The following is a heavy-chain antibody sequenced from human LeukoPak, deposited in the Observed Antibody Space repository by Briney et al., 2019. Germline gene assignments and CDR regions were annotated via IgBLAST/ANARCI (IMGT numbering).Heavy chain of an antibody. V-gene: IGHV3-48*03. D-gene: IGHD5-12*01. J-gene: IGHJ4*02. CDR3: VRSPYRGYDYFDY. CDR2: ISNGGTTI. Sequence: GGSLRLSCAASRFTFSSYEMNWVRQAPGKGLEWVSYISNGGTTIYYADSVSGRFTISRDNAKNSLYLQMNSLRAEDKAVYYCVRSPYRGYDYFDYWGRGSLVTVSS. CDR1: RFTFSSYE.